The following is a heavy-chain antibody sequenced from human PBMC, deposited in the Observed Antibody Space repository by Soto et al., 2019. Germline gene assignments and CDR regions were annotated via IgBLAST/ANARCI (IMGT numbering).Heavy chain of an antibody. Sequence: PSETLSLTCTVSGGSISSSSYYWGWIRQPPGKGLEWIGSIYYSGSTYYNPSLKSRVTISLDTSNSHFSLTLTSVTLADTAVYYCARSTGQEFDPWGQGTLVTVSS. CDR3: ARSTGQEFDP. CDR2: IYYSGST. V-gene: IGHV4-39*07. CDR1: GGSISSSSYY. J-gene: IGHJ5*02.